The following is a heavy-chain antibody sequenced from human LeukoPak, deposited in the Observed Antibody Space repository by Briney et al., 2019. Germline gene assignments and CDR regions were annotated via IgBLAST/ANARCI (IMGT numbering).Heavy chain of an antibody. J-gene: IGHJ3*02. CDR3: LSYSSSWYFAFDI. V-gene: IGHV4-39*07. Sequence: SETLSLTCTVSGGSISSSSYYWGWIRQPPGKGLEWIGSIYYSGSTYYNPSLKSRVTISVDTSKNQFSLKLSSVTAAYTAVYYCLSYSSSWYFAFDIWGQGTMVTVSS. CDR1: GGSISSSSYY. CDR2: IYYSGST. D-gene: IGHD6-13*01.